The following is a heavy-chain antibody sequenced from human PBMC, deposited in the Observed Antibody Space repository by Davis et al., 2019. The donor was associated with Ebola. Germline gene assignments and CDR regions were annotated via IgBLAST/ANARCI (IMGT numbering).Heavy chain of an antibody. D-gene: IGHD2-8*02. CDR1: GLTFRGYG. J-gene: IGHJ6*03. Sequence: PGGSLRLSCVASGLTFRGYGMSWVRQAPGKGLEGVADIKQDGSETYYVESVEGRFTISRDNTKNSLYLQMNSLRVEDTAVYYCVRDRDYWVHSYMDVWGNGTTVIVSS. CDR3: VRDRDYWVHSYMDV. CDR2: IKQDGSET. V-gene: IGHV3-7*03.